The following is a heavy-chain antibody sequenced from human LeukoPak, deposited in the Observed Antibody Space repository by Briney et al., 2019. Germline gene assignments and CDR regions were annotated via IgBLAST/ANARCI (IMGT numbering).Heavy chain of an antibody. CDR2: ISSSGSTI. Sequence: PGGSLRLSCAASGFTFSNYSMNWVRQAPGKGLEWVSYISSSGSTIYYADSVKGRFTISRDNAKNSLYLQMNSLRAEDTAVYYCARGTQGYYDSSGYYPGVIDYWGQGTLVTVSS. CDR1: GFTFSNYS. J-gene: IGHJ4*02. V-gene: IGHV3-48*04. D-gene: IGHD3-22*01. CDR3: ARGTQGYYDSSGYYPGVIDY.